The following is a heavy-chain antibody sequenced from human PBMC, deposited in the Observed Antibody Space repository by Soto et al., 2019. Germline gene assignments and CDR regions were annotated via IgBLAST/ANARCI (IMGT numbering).Heavy chain of an antibody. D-gene: IGHD5-18*01. CDR1: GFSFSNYA. J-gene: IGHJ4*02. Sequence: PGGSLRLSCAASGFSFSNYAMNWVRQAPGKGLEWVSYISSSGSLTYYADSVKGRFTISRDNAKNSLYLQMNSLRAEDTAVYYCASLRGYRADYWGQGTLVTVSS. V-gene: IGHV3-48*03. CDR3: ASLRGYRADY. CDR2: ISSSGSLT.